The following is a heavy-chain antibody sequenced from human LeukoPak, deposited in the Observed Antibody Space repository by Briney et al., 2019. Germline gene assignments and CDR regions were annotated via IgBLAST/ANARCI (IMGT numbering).Heavy chain of an antibody. V-gene: IGHV1-18*01. CDR3: ARDRSSSWDPDAFDI. CDR2: ISAYNGNT. J-gene: IGHJ3*02. CDR1: GYTFTSYG. Sequence: ASVKVSCKASGYTFTSYGISWVRQAPGQGLEWMGWISAYNGNTNYAQKLQGRVTMTTDTSTSTAYMELGSLRSDDTAVYYCARDRSSSWDPDAFDIWGQGTMVTVSS. D-gene: IGHD6-13*01.